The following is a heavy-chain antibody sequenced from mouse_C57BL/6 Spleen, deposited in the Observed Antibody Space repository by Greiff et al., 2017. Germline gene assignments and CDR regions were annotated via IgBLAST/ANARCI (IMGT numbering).Heavy chain of an antibody. CDR1: GYTFTTYP. Sequence: QVQLQQSGAELVKPGASVKMSCKASGYTFTTYPIEWMKQNHGKSLEWIGNFHPYNDDTKYNEKFKGKATLTVEKSSSTVYLELSRLTSDDSAVYYCARGDYGSSSEWYFDVWGTGTTVTVSS. J-gene: IGHJ1*03. CDR2: FHPYNDDT. D-gene: IGHD1-1*01. V-gene: IGHV1-47*01. CDR3: ARGDYGSSSEWYFDV.